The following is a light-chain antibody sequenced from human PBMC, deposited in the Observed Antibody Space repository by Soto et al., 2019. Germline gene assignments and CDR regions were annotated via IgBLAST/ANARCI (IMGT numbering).Light chain of an antibody. J-gene: IGKJ3*01. Sequence: DIQMTQSPSSLSASVGDRVTITCRASQSISSYLNWYQQKPGKAPKLLIYPASSLQSGVPSRFSGSGSGTDFNLTISSLQPEDFATYYCQQSYSTPFTFGPGTKVDIK. V-gene: IGKV1-39*01. CDR2: PAS. CDR1: QSISSY. CDR3: QQSYSTPFT.